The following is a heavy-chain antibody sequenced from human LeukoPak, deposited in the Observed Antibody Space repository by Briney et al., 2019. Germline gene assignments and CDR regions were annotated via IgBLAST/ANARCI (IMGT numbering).Heavy chain of an antibody. Sequence: GGSLRLSCAASGFTFDDYGMSWVRQAPGKGLEWVSGISGSGGSAYYADSVKGRFTISRDNPKNTLYLQMNSLRAEDTAVYYCARGPGYCSGGSCYYDAFDIWGQGTMVTVSS. J-gene: IGHJ3*02. CDR1: GFTFDDYG. D-gene: IGHD2-15*01. V-gene: IGHV3-23*01. CDR2: ISGSGGSA. CDR3: ARGPGYCSGGSCYYDAFDI.